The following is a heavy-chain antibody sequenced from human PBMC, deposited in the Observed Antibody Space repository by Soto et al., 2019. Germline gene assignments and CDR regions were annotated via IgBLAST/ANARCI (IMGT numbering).Heavy chain of an antibody. CDR1: GGSVTNSSYY. D-gene: IGHD4-4*01. V-gene: IGHV4-39*01. CDR3: VSQRTTVITKAYLAY. Sequence: SETLSLTCPVSGGSVTNSSYYWCWIRQSPGKGLEWIGSVYYRGRSYSKSSVKSRVTISVDTSKNQFSLNLNSVPASDTAVYFCVSQRTTVITKAYLAYWGPGALVTVSS. CDR2: VYYRGRS. J-gene: IGHJ4*02.